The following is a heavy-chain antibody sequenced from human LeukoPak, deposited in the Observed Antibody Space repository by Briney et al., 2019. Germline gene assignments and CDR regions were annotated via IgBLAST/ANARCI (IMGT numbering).Heavy chain of an antibody. D-gene: IGHD6-13*01. J-gene: IGHJ3*02. Sequence: GGSLRLSCAASGFAFNNYAMTWVRQAPGKGLEWVSVINGGRGNSYYADSVKGRFTVSRDNSKNTLYLQMNSLRAEDTAVYYCARGRAGYAFDIWGQGTMVTVSS. V-gene: IGHV3-23*01. CDR2: INGGRGNS. CDR1: GFAFNNYA. CDR3: ARGRAGYAFDI.